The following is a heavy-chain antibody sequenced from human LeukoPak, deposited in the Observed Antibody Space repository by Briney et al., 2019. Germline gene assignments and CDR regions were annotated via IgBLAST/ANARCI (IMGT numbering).Heavy chain of an antibody. CDR1: GFTFGSYE. D-gene: IGHD4-17*01. J-gene: IGHJ6*03. Sequence: PGGSLRLSCVASGFTFGSYEMNWVRQAPGKGLEWLSYITSSDSTTHYADSVKGRFTISRDNAKNSLSLQMNSLRAEDTAVYYCARDPYNGYYGDDYYYYMDVWGKGTTVTISS. CDR2: ITSSDSTT. CDR3: ARDPYNGYYGDDYYYYMDV. V-gene: IGHV3-48*03.